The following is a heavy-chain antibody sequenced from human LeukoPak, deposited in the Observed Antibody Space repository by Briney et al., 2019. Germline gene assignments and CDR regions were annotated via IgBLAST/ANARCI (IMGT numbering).Heavy chain of an antibody. D-gene: IGHD2-21*01. Sequence: GGSLRLSCAASGFTFSTFAMIWVRQPPGKGLEWVSSIFPSGGEIHYADSVRGRFTISRDNSKSILSLQMNSLIAEDTAIYYCAKDGWKVVHDAFDIWGQGTMVTVSS. CDR1: GFTFSTFA. V-gene: IGHV3-23*01. CDR2: IFPSGGEI. CDR3: AKDGWKVVHDAFDI. J-gene: IGHJ3*02.